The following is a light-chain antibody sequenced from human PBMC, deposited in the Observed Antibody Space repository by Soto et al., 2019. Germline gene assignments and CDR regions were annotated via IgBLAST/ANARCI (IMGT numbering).Light chain of an antibody. V-gene: IGLV4-69*01. Sequence: QSVLTQSPSASASLGASVKLTCTLSSGHSNYAIAWHQQQPEKGPRYLMKLNSDGSHSQGDGIPDRFSGSSSGAERYLTISGLQSEDEADYYCQTWGTGTPWVFGGGTKLTVL. CDR1: SGHSNYA. J-gene: IGLJ3*02. CDR2: LNSDGSH. CDR3: QTWGTGTPWV.